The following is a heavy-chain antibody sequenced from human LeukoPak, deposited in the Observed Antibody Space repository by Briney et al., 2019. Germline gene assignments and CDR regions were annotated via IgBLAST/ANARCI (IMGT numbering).Heavy chain of an antibody. CDR3: ARGQQWLEAFDY. J-gene: IGHJ4*02. V-gene: IGHV1-2*02. D-gene: IGHD6-19*01. CDR2: INPNSGVT. Sequence: WASVKVSCKASGYTFTSYGISWVRQAPGQGLGWMGWINPNSGVTHYPQKFQGRVTMTRDTSIRTAYMEVSSLRSDDTAVYYCARGQQWLEAFDYWGLGTLVTVSS. CDR1: GYTFTSYG.